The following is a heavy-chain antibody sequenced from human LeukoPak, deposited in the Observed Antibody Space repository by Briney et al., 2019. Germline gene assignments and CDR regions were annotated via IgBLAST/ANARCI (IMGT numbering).Heavy chain of an antibody. J-gene: IGHJ4*02. CDR2: ICYDGSNK. D-gene: IGHD5-18*01. V-gene: IGHV3-33*03. CDR1: GYTFTSYG. Sequence: SCKASGYTFTSYGISWVRQAPGKGLEWVAVICYDGSNKYYADSVKGRFTISRDNSKNTLYLQMNSLRAEDTAVYCCAKDERGYSYGLIDYWGQGTLVTVSS. CDR3: AKDERGYSYGLIDY.